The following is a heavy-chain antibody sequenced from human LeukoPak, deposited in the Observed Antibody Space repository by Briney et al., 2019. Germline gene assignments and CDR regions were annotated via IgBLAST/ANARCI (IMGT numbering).Heavy chain of an antibody. V-gene: IGHV4-4*02. J-gene: IGHJ3*02. Sequence: SGTLSLTCAVSGGSISSSNWWSWVRQPPGKGLEWIGEIYHSGSTNYNPSLKSRVTISVDKSKNQFSLKLSSVTAADTAVYYCARGRRPVVPTAPNEAFDIWGQGTMVTVSS. D-gene: IGHD2-2*01. CDR3: ARGRRPVVPTAPNEAFDI. CDR1: GGSISSSNW. CDR2: IYHSGST.